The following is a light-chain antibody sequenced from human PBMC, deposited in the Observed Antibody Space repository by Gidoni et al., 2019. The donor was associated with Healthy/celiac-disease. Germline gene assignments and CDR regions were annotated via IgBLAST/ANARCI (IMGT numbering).Light chain of an antibody. Sequence: ERAMTQSPATLSVSPGERATLAGRASQSVSSNLAWYQQKPGEAPRLLSYGASTRATGFPPRFSGSGSGTDFTLTISSLQSEDFAVYYCQQYNNWPLTFGGGTKVEIK. CDR2: GAS. CDR3: QQYNNWPLT. CDR1: QSVSSN. V-gene: IGKV3-15*01. J-gene: IGKJ4*01.